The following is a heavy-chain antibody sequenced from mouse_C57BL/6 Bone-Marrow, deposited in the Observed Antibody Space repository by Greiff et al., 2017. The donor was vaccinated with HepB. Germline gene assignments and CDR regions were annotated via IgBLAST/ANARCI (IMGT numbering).Heavy chain of an antibody. D-gene: IGHD1-1*01. CDR3: ARHPDLIIITVGDAMDY. CDR1: GFTFSDYY. CDR2: ISNGGGST. J-gene: IGHJ4*01. Sequence: EVQLVESGGGLVQPGGSLKLSCAASGFTFSDYYMYWVRQTPEKRLEWVAYISNGGGSTYYPDTVKGRFTISRDNAKNTLYLQMSRLKSEDTAMYYCARHPDLIIITVGDAMDYWGQGTSVTVSS. V-gene: IGHV5-12*01.